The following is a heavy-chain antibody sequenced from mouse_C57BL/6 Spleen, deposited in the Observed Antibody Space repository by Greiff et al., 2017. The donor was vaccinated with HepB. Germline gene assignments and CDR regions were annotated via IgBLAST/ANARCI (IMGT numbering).Heavy chain of an antibody. D-gene: IGHD1-1*01. CDR1: GYAFSSSW. CDR2: IYPGDGDT. V-gene: IGHV1-82*01. J-gene: IGHJ3*01. CDR3: ARNGNYYGSSSFAY. Sequence: VQLQQSGPELVKPGASVKISCKASGYAFSSSWMNWVKQRPGKGLEWIGRIYPGDGDTNYNGKFKGKATLTADKSSSTAYMQLSSLTSEDSAVYYCARNGNYYGSSSFAYWGQGTLVTVSA.